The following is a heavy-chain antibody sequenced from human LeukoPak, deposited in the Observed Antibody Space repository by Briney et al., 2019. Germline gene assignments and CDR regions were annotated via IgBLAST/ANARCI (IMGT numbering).Heavy chain of an antibody. CDR3: TKDMFSGVAVPSGGFFDY. CDR1: GFTFDDYT. J-gene: IGHJ4*02. CDR2: ISWDGDNT. D-gene: IGHD2-15*01. Sequence: GGSLRLSCAASGFTFDDYTMHWVRQAPGKGLEWVSLISWDGDNTYYADSVKGRFTISRDNSKNSLYLQMNSLRTEDTALYYCTKDMFSGVAVPSGGFFDYWGQGTLVTVSS. V-gene: IGHV3-43*01.